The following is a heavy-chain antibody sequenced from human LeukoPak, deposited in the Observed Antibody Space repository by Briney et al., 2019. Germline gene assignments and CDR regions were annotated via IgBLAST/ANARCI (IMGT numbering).Heavy chain of an antibody. Sequence: PGGSLRLSCAASGFIFSDYYMTWIRQAPGKGLEWLSYISGSGSDTNYADSVKGRFTTSRDNAKNSLYLQMNSLRAEDTAVYYCARVPGYSSGWYLPDYWGQGTLVTVSS. V-gene: IGHV3-11*06. CDR3: ARVPGYSSGWYLPDY. J-gene: IGHJ4*02. CDR2: ISGSGSDT. D-gene: IGHD6-19*01. CDR1: GFIFSDYY.